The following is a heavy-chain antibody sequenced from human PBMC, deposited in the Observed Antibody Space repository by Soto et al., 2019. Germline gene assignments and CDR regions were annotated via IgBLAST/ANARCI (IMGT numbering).Heavy chain of an antibody. J-gene: IGHJ4*02. CDR1: GGSFSNSFAY. CDR3: ARSLYNWNYYFDS. Sequence: PSETLSLTCTVSGGSFSNSFAYWGWIRQPPGKGLEWIGSVYFTGSTYSSPSLQSRVTIPVDTSKNQFSLKLSSVTAADTAVYYCARSLYNWNYYFDSWGKGTLVTVSS. CDR2: VYFTGST. V-gene: IGHV4-39*01. D-gene: IGHD1-7*01.